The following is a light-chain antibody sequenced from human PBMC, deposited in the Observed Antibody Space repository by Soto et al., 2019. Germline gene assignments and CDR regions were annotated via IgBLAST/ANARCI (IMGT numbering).Light chain of an antibody. J-gene: IGLJ2*01. CDR2: RNN. Sequence: QSVLTQPPSASGTPGQRVTISCSGSSSNIGSNYVYWYQPLPGTAPKRLIYRNNQRPSGVPDRFSGSKSGTSASLAISGLRSEDEADYYCAASEGVFGGGTKLTVL. CDR3: AASEGV. V-gene: IGLV1-47*01. CDR1: SSNIGSNY.